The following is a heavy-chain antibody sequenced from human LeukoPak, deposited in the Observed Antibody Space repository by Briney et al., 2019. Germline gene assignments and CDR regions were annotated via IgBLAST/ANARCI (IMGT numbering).Heavy chain of an antibody. Sequence: PGGSLRLSCAASGFTFSSYSMNWVRQAPGKGLEWVSSISSSSSYIYYADSVKGRFTISRDNAKNSLYLQMNSLRAEDTAVYYCASVIAVAGDAFDIWGQGTMVTVSS. CDR2: ISSSSSYI. J-gene: IGHJ3*02. CDR3: ASVIAVAGDAFDI. V-gene: IGHV3-21*01. D-gene: IGHD6-19*01. CDR1: GFTFSSYS.